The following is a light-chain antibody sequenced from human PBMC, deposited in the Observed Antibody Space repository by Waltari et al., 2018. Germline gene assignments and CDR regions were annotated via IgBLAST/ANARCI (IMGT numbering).Light chain of an antibody. CDR2: DVS. CDR1: SSDVVGYDY. CDR3: SSYTSSSTWV. Sequence: SALTQPASVSGSPGQSITISCTGTSSDVVGYDYVSWYQPPPGKSPKLMIYDVSKRPSGVSNRFSGSKSGNTASLTISGLQAEDEADYYCSSYTSSSTWVFGGGTKLTVL. J-gene: IGLJ3*02. V-gene: IGLV2-14*01.